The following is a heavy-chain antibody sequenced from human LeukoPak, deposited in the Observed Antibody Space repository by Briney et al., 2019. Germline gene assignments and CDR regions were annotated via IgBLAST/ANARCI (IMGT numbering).Heavy chain of an antibody. V-gene: IGHV1-2*02. CDR3: ARVDYYDSSSYFDY. J-gene: IGHJ4*02. CDR1: GYTFTGYY. D-gene: IGHD3-22*01. CDR2: INPNSGGT. Sequence: ASVKVSCKASGYTFTGYYMHWVRQAPGQGLEWMGWINPNSGGTNYAQKFQGRVTMTRDTSISTAYMELSRLRSDDTAVYYCARVDYYDSSSYFDYWGQGTLVTVSS.